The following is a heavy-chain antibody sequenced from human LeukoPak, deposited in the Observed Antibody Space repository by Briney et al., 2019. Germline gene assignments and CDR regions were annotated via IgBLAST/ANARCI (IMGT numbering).Heavy chain of an antibody. Sequence: XGSXXXXXAASGFTFSSYGMHWVRQAPGKGLXWVAVISYDGSNKYYADSVKGRFTISRDNSKNTLYLQMNSLRAEDTAVYYCAKDLDTAHAFDIWGQGTMVTVSS. J-gene: IGHJ3*02. CDR1: GFTFSSYG. CDR2: ISYDGSNK. CDR3: AKDLDTAHAFDI. V-gene: IGHV3-30*18. D-gene: IGHD5-18*01.